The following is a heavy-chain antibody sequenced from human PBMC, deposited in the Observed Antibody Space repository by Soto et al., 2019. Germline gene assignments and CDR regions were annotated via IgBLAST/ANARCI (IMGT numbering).Heavy chain of an antibody. D-gene: IGHD6-13*01. CDR3: ARAQGQQLVRDHWFDP. CDR1: GGTFSSYA. V-gene: IGHV1-69*06. CDR2: IIPIFGTA. J-gene: IGHJ5*02. Sequence: SVKVSCKASGGTFSSYAISWVRQAPGQGLEWMGGIIPIFGTANYAQKFQGGVTITADKSTSTAYMELSSLRSEDTAVYYCARAQGQQLVRDHWFDPWGQGTLVTVSS.